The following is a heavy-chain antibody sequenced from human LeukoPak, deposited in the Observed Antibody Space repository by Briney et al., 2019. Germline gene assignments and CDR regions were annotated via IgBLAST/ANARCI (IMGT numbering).Heavy chain of an antibody. J-gene: IGHJ5*02. CDR2: INPNSGGT. Sequence: ASVKVSCKASGYTFTGYYIHWVRQAPGQGLEWMGWINPNSGGTNYAQKFQGRVTMTRDTSTSTAYMELRSLRSDDTAVYYCARVGGVYCSGGSCYNWFDPWGQGTLVTVSS. CDR1: GYTFTGYY. V-gene: IGHV1-2*02. CDR3: ARVGGVYCSGGSCYNWFDP. D-gene: IGHD2-15*01.